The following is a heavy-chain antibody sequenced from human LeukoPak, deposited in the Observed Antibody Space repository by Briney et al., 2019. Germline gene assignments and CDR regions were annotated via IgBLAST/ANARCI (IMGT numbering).Heavy chain of an antibody. CDR3: AREQQWLDAFDI. CDR2: ISSSSSYI. V-gene: IGHV3-21*01. CDR1: GFTFSSYS. J-gene: IGHJ3*02. D-gene: IGHD6-19*01. Sequence: GGSLRLSCAPSGFTFSSYSMNWVRQAPGKGLEWVSSISSSSSYIYYADSVKGRFTISRDNAKNSLYLQMNSLRAEDTAVYYCAREQQWLDAFDIWGQGTMVTVSS.